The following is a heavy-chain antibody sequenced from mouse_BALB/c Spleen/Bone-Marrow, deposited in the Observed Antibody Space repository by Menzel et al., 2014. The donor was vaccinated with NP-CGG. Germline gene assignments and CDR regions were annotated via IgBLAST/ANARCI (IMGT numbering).Heavy chain of an antibody. J-gene: IGHJ3*01. Sequence: EVKLMESGPELVKPGASVKISCKASGYSFTGYFMNWVKQSHGKSLEWIGRINPYNGDTFYNQKFKGKATLTVDKSSSTAHMELLSLTSEDSAVYYCGGQHGYYGGFAYWGQGLWSLSLQ. CDR2: INPYNGDT. V-gene: IGHV1-37*01. D-gene: IGHD2-3*01. CDR3: GGQHGYYGGFAY. CDR1: GYSFTGYF.